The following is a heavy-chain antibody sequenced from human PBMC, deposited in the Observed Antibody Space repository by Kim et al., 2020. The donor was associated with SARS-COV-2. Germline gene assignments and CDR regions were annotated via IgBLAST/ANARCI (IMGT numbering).Heavy chain of an antibody. CDR3: AKEMRTGWYNFDY. CDR2: ISSNGDNT. V-gene: IGHV3-64D*06. Sequence: GGSLRLSCSASGFTFTTYAMHWVRQAPGKGLQSVSGISSNGDNTYYADSVKGRFTISRDNSKNMLYLQMNSLGLEDTAMYYCAKEMRTGWYNFDYWGQGTLVSVSS. J-gene: IGHJ4*02. D-gene: IGHD6-19*01. CDR1: GFTFTTYA.